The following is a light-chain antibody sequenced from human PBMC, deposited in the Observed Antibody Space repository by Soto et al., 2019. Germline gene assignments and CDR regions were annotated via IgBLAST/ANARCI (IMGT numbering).Light chain of an antibody. J-gene: IGKJ1*01. Sequence: DIQMTQSPSTLSASVXDXVTITCRASQSISSWLAWYQQKPGKAPKLLIYKASSLESGVPSRFSGSGSGTEFTLTISSLQPDDFATYYCQQYNSYSRAFGQGTKVEIK. CDR3: QQYNSYSRA. CDR2: KAS. V-gene: IGKV1-5*03. CDR1: QSISSW.